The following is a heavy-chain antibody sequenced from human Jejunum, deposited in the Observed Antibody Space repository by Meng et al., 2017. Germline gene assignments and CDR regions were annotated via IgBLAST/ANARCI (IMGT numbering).Heavy chain of an antibody. CDR3: ARDPGIRYYYFDH. Sequence: VQLVESGGGVVQPGRSLRLPRAASGYTFSTYGMHWARQAPGKGLDWVAVIWYDGSKTYYADSVKGRFTISRDDSKNTLYLQMNSLRAEDTAVYYCARDPGIRYYYFDHWGQGALVTVSS. CDR2: IWYDGSKT. CDR1: GYTFSTYG. V-gene: IGHV3-33*01. D-gene: IGHD3-3*02. J-gene: IGHJ4*02.